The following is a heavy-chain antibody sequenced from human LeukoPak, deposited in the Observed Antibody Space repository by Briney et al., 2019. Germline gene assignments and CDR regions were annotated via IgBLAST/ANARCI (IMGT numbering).Heavy chain of an antibody. CDR3: ARDADYYDSSGYYHYFDY. CDR2: IYTSGST. J-gene: IGHJ4*02. CDR1: GGSISSYY. D-gene: IGHD3-22*01. V-gene: IGHV4-4*07. Sequence: PSETLSLTCTVSGGSISSYYWSWIRQPAGKGLEWIGRIYTSGSTSYNPSLKSRVTMLVDTSKNQFSLKLSSVTAADTAVYYCARDADYYDSSGYYHYFDYWGQGTLVTVSS.